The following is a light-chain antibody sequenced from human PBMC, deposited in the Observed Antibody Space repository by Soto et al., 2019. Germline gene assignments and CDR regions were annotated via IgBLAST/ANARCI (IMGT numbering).Light chain of an antibody. CDR1: QSISTY. Sequence: DIQMTQSPSSLSASVGDRDTITCRASQSISTYLNWYQQKPGKAPKLLIYAASSLQSGVPSRFTGSGAGTDVTLTISSLQPEDFASYFCQQSYSTPQITFGQGTRLEIK. J-gene: IGKJ5*01. CDR2: AAS. CDR3: QQSYSTPQIT. V-gene: IGKV1-39*01.